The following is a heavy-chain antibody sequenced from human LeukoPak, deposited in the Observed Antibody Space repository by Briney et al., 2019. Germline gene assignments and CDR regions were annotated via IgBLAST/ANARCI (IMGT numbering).Heavy chain of an antibody. D-gene: IGHD2/OR15-2a*01. CDR3: ARVIVNGGMDV. J-gene: IGHJ6*02. Sequence: PGGSLRLSCAASGFTFSSCAMSWVRQAPGKGLEWVSTDSGGSTYYADSVKGRFTISRDNSKNTLFLQMNSLRAEDTALYYCARVIVNGGMDVWGQGTTVTVSS. CDR2: DSGGST. V-gene: IGHV3-23*01. CDR1: GFTFSSCA.